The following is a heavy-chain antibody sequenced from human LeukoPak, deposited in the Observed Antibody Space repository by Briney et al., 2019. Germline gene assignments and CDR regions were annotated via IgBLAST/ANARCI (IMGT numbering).Heavy chain of an antibody. CDR1: GFTFSIYS. V-gene: IGHV3-23*01. D-gene: IGHD6-13*01. Sequence: GALRLSCAASGFTFSIYSMNWVRQAPGKGLEWVSAITDGGGNTYYADSVKGRFTISRDNSRNTLFLQMNSLRAEDTAVYYCAKRAVTAAGPGNYFDYWGQGTLVTVSS. CDR2: ITDGGGNT. J-gene: IGHJ4*02. CDR3: AKRAVTAAGPGNYFDY.